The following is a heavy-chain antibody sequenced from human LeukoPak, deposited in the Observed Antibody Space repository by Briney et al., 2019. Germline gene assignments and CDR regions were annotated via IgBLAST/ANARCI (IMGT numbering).Heavy chain of an antibody. CDR1: GFTFDDYG. CDR3: ARAPTRHYSGSYEDY. CDR2: INWNGGST. J-gene: IGHJ4*02. V-gene: IGHV3-20*04. D-gene: IGHD1-26*01. Sequence: GGSLRLSCAASGFTFDDYGMSWVRQAPGKGLEWVSGINWNGGSTGYADSVKGRFTISRDNAKNSLYLQMNSLRAEDTALYYCARAPTRHYSGSYEDYWGQGTLVTVSS.